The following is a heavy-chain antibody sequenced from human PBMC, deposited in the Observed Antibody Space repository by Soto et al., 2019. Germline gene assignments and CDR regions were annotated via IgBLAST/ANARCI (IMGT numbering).Heavy chain of an antibody. J-gene: IGHJ5*02. Sequence: SETLSLTCTVSGGSISSYYWSWTRQPAGKGLEWIGRIYTSGSTNYNPSLKSRVTMSVDTSKNQFSLKLSSVTAADTAVYYCARDFLFSAFGSPPFWSGYLGTNWFDPWGQGTLVTVSS. CDR1: GGSISSYY. V-gene: IGHV4-4*07. D-gene: IGHD3-3*01. CDR2: IYTSGST. CDR3: ARDFLFSAFGSPPFWSGYLGTNWFDP.